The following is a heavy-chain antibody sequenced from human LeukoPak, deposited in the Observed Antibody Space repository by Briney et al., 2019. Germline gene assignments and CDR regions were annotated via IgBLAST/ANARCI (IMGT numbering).Heavy chain of an antibody. V-gene: IGHV3-23*01. Sequence: PGGSLRLSCAASGFTFSSYAMSWVRQAPGKGLEWVSGISGSGGSTYYADSVKGRFTISRDNSKNTLYLQMNSLRAEDTAVYYCAKCGYKIGIAAADDYWGQGTLVTVSS. CDR2: ISGSGGST. CDR1: GFTFSSYA. D-gene: IGHD6-13*01. J-gene: IGHJ4*02. CDR3: AKCGYKIGIAAADDY.